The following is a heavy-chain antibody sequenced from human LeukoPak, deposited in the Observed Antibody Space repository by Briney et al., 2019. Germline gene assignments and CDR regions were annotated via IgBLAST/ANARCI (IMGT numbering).Heavy chain of an antibody. J-gene: IGHJ1*01. CDR3: ARQGKTDGSQYFQH. Sequence: SETVSLTCTVSGGSISSSDHYWGWIRQPPGKGLEWIGSIYYSGSTYYNPSLKSRVTISVDTSKNQFSLKVNSVTAADTAVYYCARQGKTDGSQYFQHWGQGTLVTVFS. CDR1: GGSISSSDHY. D-gene: IGHD2-15*01. V-gene: IGHV4-39*01. CDR2: IYYSGST.